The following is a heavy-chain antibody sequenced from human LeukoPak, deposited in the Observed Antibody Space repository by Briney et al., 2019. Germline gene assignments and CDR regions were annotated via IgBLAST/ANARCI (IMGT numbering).Heavy chain of an antibody. D-gene: IGHD4-17*01. CDR1: GYSFTNFW. V-gene: IGHV5-51*01. Sequence: GESLKISCKGSGYSFTNFWIAWMRQMPGKGLEWMGNIYPGDSDTRYSPSFRGQVTISADKSISTAYLQCSSLKASDTAMYYCARVADYGDYFDYWGQGTLVTVSS. CDR3: ARVADYGDYFDY. J-gene: IGHJ4*02. CDR2: IYPGDSDT.